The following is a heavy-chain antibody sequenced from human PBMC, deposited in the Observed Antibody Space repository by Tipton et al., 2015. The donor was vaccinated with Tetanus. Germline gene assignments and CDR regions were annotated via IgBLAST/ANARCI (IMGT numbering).Heavy chain of an antibody. CDR3: ARFGRWTGKKVVPAAMRSWFDP. V-gene: IGHV4-39*07. CDR1: GGSISSSSYY. Sequence: TLSLTCTVSGGSISSSSYYWSWIRQPPGKGLEWIGEINHSGSTNYNPSLKSRVTISVDTSKNQFSLKLSSVTAADTAVYYCARFGRWTGKKVVPAAMRSWFDPWGQGTLVTVSS. J-gene: IGHJ5*02. CDR2: INHSGST. D-gene: IGHD2-2*01.